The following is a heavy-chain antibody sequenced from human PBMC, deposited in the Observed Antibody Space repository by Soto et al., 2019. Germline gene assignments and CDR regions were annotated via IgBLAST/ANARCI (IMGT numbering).Heavy chain of an antibody. CDR2: ISANNGNT. D-gene: IGHD3-10*01. CDR1: GYTFTTFG. Sequence: QVRLVQSGPEVKKPGASVKVSCKASGYTFTTFGISWVRQAPGQGHAWVGWISANNGNTKYIQKFQGRVSLPTETPVSTAYMDLRGLGSDARAGYYCARSEPFIIYAITPLKFWGQGTLVTVSS. J-gene: IGHJ4*02. V-gene: IGHV1-18*01. CDR3: ARSEPFIIYAITPLKF.